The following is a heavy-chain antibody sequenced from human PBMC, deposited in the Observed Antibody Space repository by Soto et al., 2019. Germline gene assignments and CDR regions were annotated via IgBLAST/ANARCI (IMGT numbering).Heavy chain of an antibody. Sequence: GGSLRLSCTISGFTFGDYAMSWFRQAPGKGLEWVGFIRTKDYGGTTEYAASVKGRFTISRDDSTSIAYLQMNSLKTEDTAVYYCARARCSGGTCYPHDAFDIWGQGTMVTVSS. CDR2: IRTKDYGGTT. D-gene: IGHD2-15*01. CDR3: ARARCSGGTCYPHDAFDI. J-gene: IGHJ3*02. V-gene: IGHV3-49*03. CDR1: GFTFGDYA.